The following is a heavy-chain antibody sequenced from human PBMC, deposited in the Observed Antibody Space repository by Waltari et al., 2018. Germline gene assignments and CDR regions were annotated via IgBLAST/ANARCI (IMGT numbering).Heavy chain of an antibody. Sequence: EVQLLESGGGLVQPGGSLRLSCAASGFTFSSYAMSWVRQAPGKGLEWVSAISGSGCSTDYADSVKGRFTISRDNSKNTLYLQMNSPRAEDTAVYYCAKNPVYYGSGNGMDVWGQGTTVTVSS. D-gene: IGHD3-10*01. V-gene: IGHV3-23*01. CDR3: AKNPVYYGSGNGMDV. CDR1: GFTFSSYA. CDR2: ISGSGCST. J-gene: IGHJ6*02.